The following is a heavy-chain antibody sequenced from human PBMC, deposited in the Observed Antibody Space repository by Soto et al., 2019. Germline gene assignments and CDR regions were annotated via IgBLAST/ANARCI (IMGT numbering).Heavy chain of an antibody. CDR2: INPNSGGT. Sequence: ASVKVSCKASGYTFTGYYMHWVRQAPGQGLEWMGWINPNSGGTNYAQKFQGRVTMTRDTSISTASMELSRLRSDDTAVYYCARGSCSSTSCYLYYYYGMDVWGQGTTVTVSS. J-gene: IGHJ6*02. CDR3: ARGSCSSTSCYLYYYYGMDV. CDR1: GYTFTGYY. V-gene: IGHV1-2*02. D-gene: IGHD2-2*01.